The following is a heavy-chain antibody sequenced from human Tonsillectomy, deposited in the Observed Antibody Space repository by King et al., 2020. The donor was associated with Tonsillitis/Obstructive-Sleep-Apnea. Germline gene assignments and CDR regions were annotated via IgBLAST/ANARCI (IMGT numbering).Heavy chain of an antibody. V-gene: IGHV3-53*01. CDR2: IFSGGDT. D-gene: IGHD1-7*01. Sequence: VQLVESGGGLIQPGGSLRLSCAASGVTVSSNYMSWVRQAPGKGLEWVSLIFSGGDTYYPDSVRGRFTISRDNSKNMVYLQMESLRADDTAVYYCARGSVGGNTYAHLGYWGQGTLVTVSS. CDR3: ARGSVGGNTYAHLGY. CDR1: GVTVSSNY. J-gene: IGHJ4*02.